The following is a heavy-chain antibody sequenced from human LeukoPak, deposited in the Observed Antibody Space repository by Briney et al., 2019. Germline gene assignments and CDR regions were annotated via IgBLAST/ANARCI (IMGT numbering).Heavy chain of an antibody. CDR2: INHSGSS. D-gene: IGHD1-1*01. V-gene: IGHV4-34*01. CDR3: AKEGDWNLDY. J-gene: IGHJ4*02. Sequence: PSETLSLTCAVYGGSFSGYYWSWIRQPPGKGLEWIGEINHSGSSNYNPSLKSRVTISVDTSKNQFSLKLSSVTAADTAVYYCAKEGDWNLDYWGQGALVTVSS. CDR1: GGSFSGYY.